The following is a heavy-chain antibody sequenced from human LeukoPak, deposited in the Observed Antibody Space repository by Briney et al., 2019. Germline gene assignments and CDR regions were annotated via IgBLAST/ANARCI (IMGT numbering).Heavy chain of an antibody. Sequence: GGSLRLSCAASGFTFSSYGMHWGRQAPGKGLEWVAVIWYDGSNKYYADSVKGRFTISRDNSKNTLYLQMNSLRAEDTAVYYCARDYYDSSGYPGIGYWGQGTLVTVSS. V-gene: IGHV3-33*01. CDR1: GFTFSSYG. CDR2: IWYDGSNK. J-gene: IGHJ4*02. D-gene: IGHD3-22*01. CDR3: ARDYYDSSGYPGIGY.